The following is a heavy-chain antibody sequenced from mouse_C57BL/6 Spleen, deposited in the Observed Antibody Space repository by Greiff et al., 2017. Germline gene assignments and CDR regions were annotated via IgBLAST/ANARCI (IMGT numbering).Heavy chain of an antibody. CDR2: IWSGGST. Sequence: QVQLQQSGPGLVQPSQSLSITCTVSGFSLTSYGVHWVRPSPGKGLEWLGVIWSGGSTDYNAAFISRLSISKDNSKSQVFFKMNSLQADDTAIYYCARNFWITTVVATDAMDYWGQGTSVTVSS. D-gene: IGHD1-1*01. CDR3: ARNFWITTVVATDAMDY. CDR1: GFSLTSYG. J-gene: IGHJ4*01. V-gene: IGHV2-2*01.